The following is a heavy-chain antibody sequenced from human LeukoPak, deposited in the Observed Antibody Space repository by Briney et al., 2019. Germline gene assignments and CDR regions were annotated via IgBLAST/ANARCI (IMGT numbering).Heavy chain of an antibody. V-gene: IGHV3-21*01. CDR1: GFAFSTYS. Sequence: GGSLRLSCAASGFAFSTYSMNWVRQAPGRGREGVSSISSSSSIIYYADSVKGRFTLSRDNAKNSLYLQMNSLRAEDTAVYYCARDLLDDYSLDYWGQGTLVTVSS. CDR2: ISSSSSII. D-gene: IGHD3-16*01. CDR3: ARDLLDDYSLDY. J-gene: IGHJ4*02.